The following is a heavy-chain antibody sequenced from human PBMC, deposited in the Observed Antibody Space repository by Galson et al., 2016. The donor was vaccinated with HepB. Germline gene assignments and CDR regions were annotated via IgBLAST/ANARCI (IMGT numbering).Heavy chain of an antibody. J-gene: IGHJ4*02. CDR1: GFTFSSYA. V-gene: IGHV3-23*01. Sequence: SLRLSCAASGFTFSSYAMNWVRQAPGKGLEWVATLTGSGGGTYYADSVKGRFTISRDNSKNTLYLEMVSLRAGDTAVYYCAKVPHHSTGWPRETDYWGQGTLVIVSS. CDR3: AKVPHHSTGWPRETDY. CDR2: LTGSGGGT. D-gene: IGHD6-25*01.